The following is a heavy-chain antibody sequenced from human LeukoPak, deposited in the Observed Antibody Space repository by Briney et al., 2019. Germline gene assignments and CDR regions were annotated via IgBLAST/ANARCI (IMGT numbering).Heavy chain of an antibody. J-gene: IGHJ3*02. CDR3: AIPTYYYDSSGYYYWAAFDI. Sequence: SETLSLTCTVSGGSLSSSSYYWGWIRQPPGKGLEWIGSIYYSGSTYYNPSLKSRVTISVDTSKNQFSLKLSSVTAADTAVYYCAIPTYYYDSSGYYYWAAFDIWGQGTMVTVSS. CDR2: IYYSGST. CDR1: GGSLSSSSYY. D-gene: IGHD3-22*01. V-gene: IGHV4-39*07.